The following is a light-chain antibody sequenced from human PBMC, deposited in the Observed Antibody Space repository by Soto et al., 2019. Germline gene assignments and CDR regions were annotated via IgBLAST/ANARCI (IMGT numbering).Light chain of an antibody. J-gene: IGKJ5*01. Sequence: EVVLTHSPGTLSLSPGEIVTLSCRASQTVTNDYLAWYQQKDGQAPRLLIYDASTRATGVPDRFSGSGSGPEYTLTITRLEPEDFAVYSCQQYGFSPISFGQGTRLEIK. CDR1: QTVTNDY. CDR2: DAS. CDR3: QQYGFSPIS. V-gene: IGKV3-20*01.